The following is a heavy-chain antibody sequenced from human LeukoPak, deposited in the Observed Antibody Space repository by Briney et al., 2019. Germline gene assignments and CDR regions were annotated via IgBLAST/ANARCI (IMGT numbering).Heavy chain of an antibody. CDR3: ARHLGPLITGTGGDY. J-gene: IGHJ4*02. V-gene: IGHV4-39*01. CDR2: INHSGST. Sequence: PSETLSLTCTVSGGSISSSSYYWGWIRQPPGKGLEWIGEINHSGSTNYNPSLKSRVTISVDTSKNQFSLKLSSVTAADTAVYYCARHLGPLITGTGGDYWGQGTLVTVSS. CDR1: GGSISSSSYY. D-gene: IGHD1-20*01.